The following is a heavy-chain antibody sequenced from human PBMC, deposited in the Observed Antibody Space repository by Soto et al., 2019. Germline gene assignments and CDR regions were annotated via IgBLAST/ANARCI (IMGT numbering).Heavy chain of an antibody. CDR1: GGSFSGYY. V-gene: IGHV4-34*01. Sequence: SETLSLTCAVYGGSFSGYYWSWIRQPPGKGLEWIGEINHSGGTNYNPSLKSRVTISVDTSKNQFSLKLSSVTAADTAVYYCAREVRRYCSSTSCSDWFDPWGQGTLVTVSS. J-gene: IGHJ5*02. CDR2: INHSGGT. CDR3: AREVRRYCSSTSCSDWFDP. D-gene: IGHD2-2*01.